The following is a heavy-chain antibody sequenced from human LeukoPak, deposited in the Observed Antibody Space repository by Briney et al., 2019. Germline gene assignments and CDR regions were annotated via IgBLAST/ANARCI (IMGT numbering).Heavy chain of an antibody. Sequence: PGRSLRLSCAASGFTFSNYGMHWVRQAPGKGLEWVAVISYDESDKCYADSVRGRFTISRDNSKNTLYLQMNSLRPEDTAVYYCAKGVVAATNAAYYGMDVWGQGTTVTVSS. CDR2: ISYDESDK. CDR1: GFTFSNYG. V-gene: IGHV3-30*18. D-gene: IGHD2-15*01. CDR3: AKGVVAATNAAYYGMDV. J-gene: IGHJ6*02.